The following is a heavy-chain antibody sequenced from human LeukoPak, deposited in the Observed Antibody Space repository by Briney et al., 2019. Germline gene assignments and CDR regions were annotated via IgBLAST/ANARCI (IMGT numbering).Heavy chain of an antibody. CDR1: RFPFSSYT. Sequence: GGSLRLSCAASRFPFSSYTMHWVRQAPGKGLEWVSSISENSNDIYYASSLRGRFTISRDNAKNSLYLQMSSLRAEDTAVYYCARDYASDYWGQGTLVTVSS. CDR3: ARDYASDY. V-gene: IGHV3-21*01. D-gene: IGHD3-10*01. J-gene: IGHJ4*02. CDR2: ISENSNDI.